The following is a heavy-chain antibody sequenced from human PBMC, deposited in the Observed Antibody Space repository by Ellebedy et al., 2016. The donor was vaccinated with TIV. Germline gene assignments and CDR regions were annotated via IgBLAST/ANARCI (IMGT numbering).Heavy chain of an antibody. V-gene: IGHV4-31*03. CDR3: AREVDIVSTSDAFDI. Sequence: MLSETLSLTCTVSGGSISSGNYFWSWIRQHPGKGLEWIGYIYYSGSAYYNPSLMSRVTISRDTSKNQFSLKLISVTAADTAVYYCAREVDIVSTSDAFDIWGQGTVVTVSS. D-gene: IGHD5/OR15-5a*01. CDR1: GGSISSGNYF. J-gene: IGHJ3*02. CDR2: IYYSGSA.